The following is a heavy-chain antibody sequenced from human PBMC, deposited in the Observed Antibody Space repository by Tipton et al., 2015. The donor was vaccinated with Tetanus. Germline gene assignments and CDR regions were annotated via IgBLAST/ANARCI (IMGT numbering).Heavy chain of an antibody. Sequence: TLSLTCSLSGGSISNSEYHWAWIRQPPGKGLEWIGSVFDRGTSYYNPSLKSRVTISVDTSKNHFSLRLSSVTAAETAVYYCAEGRRFCSSNSCHEYYFDSWGRGTLVTVSS. CDR3: AEGRRFCSSNSCHEYYFDS. V-gene: IGHV4-39*02. D-gene: IGHD2-2*01. CDR1: GGSISNSEYH. CDR2: VFDRGTS. J-gene: IGHJ4*02.